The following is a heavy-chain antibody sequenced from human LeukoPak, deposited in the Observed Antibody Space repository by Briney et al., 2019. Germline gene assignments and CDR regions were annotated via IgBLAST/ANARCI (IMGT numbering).Heavy chain of an antibody. V-gene: IGHV3-23*01. Sequence: GGTLRLSCAASGFTFSSYAMSWVRRAPGKGLEWVSALSGSGDDTYYADSVKGRSTISRDNSKNTLYLQMNSLRAEDTAVYYCAVQRGGDGYNTFDYWGQGTLVTVSS. D-gene: IGHD5-24*01. CDR2: LSGSGDDT. CDR3: AVQRGGDGYNTFDY. CDR1: GFTFSSYA. J-gene: IGHJ4*02.